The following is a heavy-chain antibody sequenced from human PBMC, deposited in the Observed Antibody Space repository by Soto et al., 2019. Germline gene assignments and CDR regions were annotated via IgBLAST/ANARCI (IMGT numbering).Heavy chain of an antibody. D-gene: IGHD2-15*01. V-gene: IGHV3-7*01. J-gene: IGHJ4*02. Sequence: PGGSLRRSCAASGFTFSSYWMSWVRQAPGKGLEWVASIKKDGSEKDYVDSVKGRFTISRDNAKNSLYLQMSRLRAEDTAVYYCARVNGGGFFYYWGQGTQVTVSS. CDR2: IKKDGSEK. CDR1: GFTFSSYW. CDR3: ARVNGGGFFYY.